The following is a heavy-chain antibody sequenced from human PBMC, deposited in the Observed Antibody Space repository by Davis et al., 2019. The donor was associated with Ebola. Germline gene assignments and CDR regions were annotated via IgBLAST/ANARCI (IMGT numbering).Heavy chain of an antibody. Sequence: ASVKVSCKASGYTFTGYYMHWVRQAPGQGLEWMGWINPNSGGTNYAQKFQGWVTMTRDTSISTAYMELSSLRSEDTAVYYCARRYCSGGSCHYFDYWGQGTLVTVSS. CDR3: ARRYCSGGSCHYFDY. D-gene: IGHD2-15*01. J-gene: IGHJ4*02. V-gene: IGHV1-2*04. CDR2: INPNSGGT. CDR1: GYTFTGYY.